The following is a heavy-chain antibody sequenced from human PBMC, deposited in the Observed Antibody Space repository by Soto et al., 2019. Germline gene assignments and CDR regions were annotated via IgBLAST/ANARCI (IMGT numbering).Heavy chain of an antibody. CDR3: VRGSFGYYGP. V-gene: IGHV3-49*04. CDR1: GFSFGDYA. CDR2: IRNPGYGGTT. Sequence: GGSLRLSCTASGFSFGDYAMTWVRQAPGKGLEWVGFIRNPGYGGTTEYATPVKGRFIISRDDSMSSAYLQLNSLKVDDSAVYYCVRGSFGYYGPWGQGTLVTVSS. D-gene: IGHD3-3*01. J-gene: IGHJ5*02.